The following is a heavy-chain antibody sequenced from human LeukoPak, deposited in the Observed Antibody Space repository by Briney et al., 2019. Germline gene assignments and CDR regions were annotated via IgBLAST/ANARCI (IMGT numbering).Heavy chain of an antibody. CDR1: GYSISSGYY. J-gene: IGHJ4*02. Sequence: SETLSLTCTVSGYSISSGYYWGWIRQPPGKGLEWIGSIYHSGSTYYNPSLKSRVTISVHTSKNQFSLKLTSVNAADTAVYYCARDIKVYYDFWSGLYYFDNWGQGTLVTVSS. CDR2: IYHSGST. V-gene: IGHV4-38-2*02. CDR3: ARDIKVYYDFWSGLYYFDN. D-gene: IGHD3-3*01.